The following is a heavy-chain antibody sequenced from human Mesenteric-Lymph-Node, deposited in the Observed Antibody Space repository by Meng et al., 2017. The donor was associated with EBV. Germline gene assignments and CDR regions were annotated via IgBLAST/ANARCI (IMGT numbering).Heavy chain of an antibody. CDR2: IYHSGST. D-gene: IGHD4-17*01. CDR1: GGSISNDGYS. Sequence: QVQLHESGPGLVTPSQTLPLPCAVSGGSISNDGYSWSWIRQPPGKGLEWIGYIYHSGSTYSNPSLKSRVTISVDSSKNQFSLKLNSVTAADTAVYYCARASVYGDYDNWFDPWGQGTLVTVSS. V-gene: IGHV4-30-2*01. CDR3: ARASVYGDYDNWFDP. J-gene: IGHJ5*02.